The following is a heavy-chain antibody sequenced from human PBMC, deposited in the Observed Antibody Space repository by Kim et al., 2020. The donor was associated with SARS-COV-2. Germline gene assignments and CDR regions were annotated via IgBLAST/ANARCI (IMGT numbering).Heavy chain of an antibody. D-gene: IGHD6-13*01. V-gene: IGHV3-23*01. CDR1: GFTFSSYA. Sequence: GGSLRLSCAASGFTFSSYAMSWVRQAPGKGLEWVSAISGSGGSTYYADSVKGRFTISRDNSKNTLYLQMNSLRAEDTAVYYCAKGEMNSSSWCSFDYWGQGTLVTVSS. CDR3: AKGEMNSSSWCSFDY. CDR2: ISGSGGST. J-gene: IGHJ4*02.